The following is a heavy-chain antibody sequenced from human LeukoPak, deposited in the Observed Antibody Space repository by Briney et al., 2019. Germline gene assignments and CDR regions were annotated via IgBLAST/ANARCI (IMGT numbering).Heavy chain of an antibody. CDR3: ARAGARHTMVRGRFWYWFDP. D-gene: IGHD3-10*01. V-gene: IGHV1-8*01. Sequence: GASVKVSCKASGYTFTSYDINWVRQATGQGLEWMGWMNPNSGNTGYAQKFQGRVTMTRNTSISTAYMELSSLRSEGTAVYYCARAGARHTMVRGRFWYWFDPWGQGTLVTVSS. CDR1: GYTFTSYD. CDR2: MNPNSGNT. J-gene: IGHJ5*02.